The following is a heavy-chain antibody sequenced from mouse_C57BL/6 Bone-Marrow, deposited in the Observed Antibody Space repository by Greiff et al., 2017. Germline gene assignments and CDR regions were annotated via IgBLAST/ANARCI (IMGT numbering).Heavy chain of an antibody. D-gene: IGHD2-1*01. CDR2: INPSSGYT. J-gene: IGHJ2*01. CDR1: GYTFTGYW. V-gene: IGHV1-7*01. CDR3: ARTLLLNFDY. Sequence: LVESGAELMKPGASVKLSCKATGYTFTGYWMHWVKQRPGQGLEWIGYINPSSGYTKYNQKFKDKATLTADKSSSTAYMQLSSLTYEDSAVYYCARTLLLNFDYWGQGTTLTVSS.